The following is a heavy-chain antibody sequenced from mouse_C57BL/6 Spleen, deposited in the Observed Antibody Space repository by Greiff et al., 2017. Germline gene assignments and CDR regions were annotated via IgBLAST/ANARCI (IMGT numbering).Heavy chain of an antibody. V-gene: IGHV5-4*03. D-gene: IGHD2-4*01. CDR1: GFTFSSYA. Sequence: EVKLVESGGGLVKPGGSLKLSCAASGFTFSSYAMSWVRQTPEKRLEWVATISDGGSYTYYPDNVKGRFTISRDNAKNNLYLQMSHLKSEDTAMYYCARGGYDYDGFDYWGQGTTLTVSS. CDR2: ISDGGSYT. J-gene: IGHJ2*01. CDR3: ARGGYDYDGFDY.